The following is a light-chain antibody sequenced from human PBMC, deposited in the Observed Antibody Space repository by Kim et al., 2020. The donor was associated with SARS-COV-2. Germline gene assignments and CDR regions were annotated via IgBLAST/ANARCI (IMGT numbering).Light chain of an antibody. J-gene: IGLJ2*01. V-gene: IGLV3-19*01. CDR2: SKN. Sequence: VALGQTVRRTCRGDCRRSYYATWYQQKRGQAPILVIYSKNIRPSGIPDRFSCSSSRNTSSLTITETQAGDEADYYCNSRDSDDNVVFGGGTKLTVL. CDR3: NSRDSDDNVV. CDR1: CRRSYY.